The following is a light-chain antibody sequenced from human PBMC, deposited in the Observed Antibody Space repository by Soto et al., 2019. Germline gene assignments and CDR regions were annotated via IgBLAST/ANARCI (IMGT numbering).Light chain of an antibody. CDR1: QSISSW. CDR2: KAS. J-gene: IGKJ3*01. Sequence: DIQMTQSPSTLSASVGDRVTITCRASQSISSWLAWYQQKPGKAPKLLIYKASSLESGVPSRFTGSGSETEFTLTISSLQPDDFAPYYCQQYNSYSGCTFGPGPKVDIK. CDR3: QQYNSYSGCT. V-gene: IGKV1-5*03.